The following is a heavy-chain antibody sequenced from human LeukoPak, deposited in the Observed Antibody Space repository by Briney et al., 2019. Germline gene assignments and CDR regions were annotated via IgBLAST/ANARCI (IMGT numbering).Heavy chain of an antibody. CDR3: ARHGYCSGGSCYWDY. CDR1: GGSISPYY. V-gene: IGHV4-59*08. J-gene: IGHJ4*02. D-gene: IGHD2-15*01. Sequence: SETLSLTCIVSGGSISPYYWSWIRQPPGSALEWIAYIYYSGSTSYNPSLKSRVAISVDTSNNEVSLKLSPVTAADTAVYYCARHGYCSGGSCYWDYWGQGTLVTVSS. CDR2: IYYSGST.